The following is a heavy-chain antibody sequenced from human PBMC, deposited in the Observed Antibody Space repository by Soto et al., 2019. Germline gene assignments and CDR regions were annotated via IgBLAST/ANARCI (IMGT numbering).Heavy chain of an antibody. CDR2: IYWDDSK. Sequence: QITLKESGPTLVKPTQTLTLTCTFSGFSLSTRRVGVTWIRQPPGQALDWLAVIYWDDSKTYSPSLKSRLTITKATSNNQVVLTMTSMDPVYTATYYCAHAYGGRSLYWGQGTLVTVSS. D-gene: IGHD1-26*01. CDR1: GFSLSTRRVG. V-gene: IGHV2-5*02. J-gene: IGHJ4*02. CDR3: AHAYGGRSLY.